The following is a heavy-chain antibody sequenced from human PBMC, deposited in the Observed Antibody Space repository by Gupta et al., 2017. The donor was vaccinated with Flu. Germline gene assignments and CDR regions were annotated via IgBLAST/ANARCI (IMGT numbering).Heavy chain of an antibody. CDR1: GFSFGSHT. CDR2: ASSSSTYI. CDR3: ARLAYGGNIGGMDV. J-gene: IGHJ6*02. Sequence: EVQLVESGGGLVKPGGSLRLSCAASGFSFGSHTINWVRQAPGKGLEWVSSASSSSTYIYYADSVKGRFTISRDNAKNSLYLQMNSLRAEDTAVYYCARLAYGGNIGGMDVWGQGTTVTVSS. V-gene: IGHV3-21*01. D-gene: IGHD2-15*01.